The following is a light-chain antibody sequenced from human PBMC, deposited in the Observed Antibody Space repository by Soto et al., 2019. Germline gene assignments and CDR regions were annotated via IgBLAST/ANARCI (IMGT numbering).Light chain of an antibody. CDR3: QQANSFPYT. CDR1: QDISSW. J-gene: IGKJ2*01. Sequence: DIQMTQSPSSVSASVGDRVTITCRASQDISSWLAWYQQKPGKAPKLLIYAASSLQSGVPSRFSGSGSGTEFTLTISSLQPEDFATDYCQQANSFPYTFGQGTKLDIK. CDR2: AAS. V-gene: IGKV1-12*01.